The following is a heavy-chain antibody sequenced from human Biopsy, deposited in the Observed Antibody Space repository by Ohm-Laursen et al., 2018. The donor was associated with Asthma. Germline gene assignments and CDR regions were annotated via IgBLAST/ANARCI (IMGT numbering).Heavy chain of an antibody. CDR3: ARDGTDMNEAMPKDY. CDR1: GFTFSSYG. Sequence: SLRLSCAASGFTFSSYGMHWVRQAPGKGLEWVAVISYDGSNKYYADSVKGRFTISRDNAKNSLYLQMNSLRAEDTAVYYCARDGTDMNEAMPKDYWGQGTLVTVSS. D-gene: IGHD2-2*01. J-gene: IGHJ4*02. V-gene: IGHV3-30*12. CDR2: ISYDGSNK.